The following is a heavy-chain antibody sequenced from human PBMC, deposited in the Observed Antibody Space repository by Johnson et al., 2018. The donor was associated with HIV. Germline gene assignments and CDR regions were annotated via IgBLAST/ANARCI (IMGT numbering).Heavy chain of an antibody. CDR3: ARVSKYYDSIRGAFDI. V-gene: IGHV3-30*03. CDR2: ISYDGSNK. CDR1: GFTFSSYG. J-gene: IGHJ3*02. Sequence: QVLLVESGGGVVQPGRSLRLSCAASGFTFSSYGMHWVRQAPGKGLEWVAVISYDGSNKYYADSVKARFTISRDNSKNTLYLQMNSLRAEDTAVYYCARVSKYYDSIRGAFDIWGQGTMVTVSS. D-gene: IGHD3-22*01.